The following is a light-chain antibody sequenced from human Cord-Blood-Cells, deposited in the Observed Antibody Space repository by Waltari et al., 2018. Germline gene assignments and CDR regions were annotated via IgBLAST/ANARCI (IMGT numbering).Light chain of an antibody. J-gene: IGKJ3*01. CDR1: QDISNY. CDR3: QQYDNLPPFT. CDR2: DAS. Sequence: DIQMTQSPSSLSASVGDRVTITCEASQDISNYLIWYQQKTGKAPKLLIYDASNLETGVPSRFSGSGSGTDFTCTISSLQPEDIATYYCQQYDNLPPFTFGPGTKVDIK. V-gene: IGKV1-33*01.